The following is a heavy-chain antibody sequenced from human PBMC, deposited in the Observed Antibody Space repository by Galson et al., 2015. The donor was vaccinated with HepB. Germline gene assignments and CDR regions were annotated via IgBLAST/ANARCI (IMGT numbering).Heavy chain of an antibody. V-gene: IGHV1-69*13. Sequence: SVKVSCKASGGTFSSYAISWVRQAPGQGLEWMGGIIPIFGTANYAQKFQGRVTITADESTSTAYMELSSLRSEDTAVYYCASKDSCSGGSCYWDYYYGMDVWGQGTTVTVSS. J-gene: IGHJ6*02. CDR1: GGTFSSYA. CDR2: IIPIFGTA. D-gene: IGHD2-15*01. CDR3: ASKDSCSGGSCYWDYYYGMDV.